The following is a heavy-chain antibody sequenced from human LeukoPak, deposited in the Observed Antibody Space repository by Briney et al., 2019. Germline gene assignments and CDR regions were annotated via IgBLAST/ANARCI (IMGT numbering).Heavy chain of an antibody. CDR2: IYTSGST. Sequence: PSETLSLTCTVSGGSISSYYWSWIRQPAGQGLEWIGRIYTSGSTNYNPSLKSRVTMSVDTSKNQFSLKLSSVTAADTAVYYCARDGTKYEWQGGWFDPWGQGTLVTVSS. J-gene: IGHJ5*02. V-gene: IGHV4-4*07. CDR3: ARDGTKYEWQGGWFDP. CDR1: GGSISSYY. D-gene: IGHD3-3*01.